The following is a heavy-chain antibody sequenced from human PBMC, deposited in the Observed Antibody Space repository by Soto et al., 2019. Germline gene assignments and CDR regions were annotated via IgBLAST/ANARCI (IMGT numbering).Heavy chain of an antibody. Sequence: QVQLVQSGAEVKEPGASVRVSCKASGYTFQNYHMHWVRQAPGQGLEWMGIIHPNGETTTYAQKFQGKLALTRDTSMRTAYMELSSLTSEDTAVYFCARDLWGSWTVDSWGQGTLVTVSS. J-gene: IGHJ5*01. CDR1: GYTFQNYH. D-gene: IGHD3-16*01. CDR2: IHPNGETT. CDR3: ARDLWGSWTVDS. V-gene: IGHV1-46*02.